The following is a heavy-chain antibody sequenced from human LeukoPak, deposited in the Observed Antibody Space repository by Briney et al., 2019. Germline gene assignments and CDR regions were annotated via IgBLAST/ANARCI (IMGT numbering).Heavy chain of an antibody. V-gene: IGHV3-21*01. J-gene: IGHJ4*02. Sequence: KSGGSLRLSCAASGFTFSSYSMNWVRQAPGKGLEWVSSISSSSSYIYYADSVKGRFTISRDNAKNSLYLQMNSLRAEDTAVYYCARDKGMITFGGVIAECPDYWGQGTLVTVSS. CDR2: ISSSSSYI. CDR3: ARDKGMITFGGVIAECPDY. D-gene: IGHD3-16*02. CDR1: GFTFSSYS.